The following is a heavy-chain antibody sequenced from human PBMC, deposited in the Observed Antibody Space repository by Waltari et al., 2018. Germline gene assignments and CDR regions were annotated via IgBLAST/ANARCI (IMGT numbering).Heavy chain of an antibody. D-gene: IGHD6-13*01. CDR1: GYSFTSYW. Sequence: EVQLVQSGAEVKKPGESLKISCKGSGYSFTSYWIGWVRQMPGKGLEWMGFIYPGGSDTSYSPSFQGQVTIAADKSISTAYLQWSSLKAADTAKYYCARRGIAAAVYYFDDWGQGTMVTVAS. CDR3: ARRGIAAAVYYFDD. CDR2: IYPGGSDT. J-gene: IGHJ4*02. V-gene: IGHV5-51*03.